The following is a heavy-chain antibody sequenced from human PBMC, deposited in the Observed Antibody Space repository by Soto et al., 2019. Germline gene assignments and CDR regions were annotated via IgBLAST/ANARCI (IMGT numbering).Heavy chain of an antibody. CDR1: GYTFTGYY. V-gene: IGHV1-2*04. CDR2: INPNSGGT. D-gene: IGHD1-26*01. CDR3: ARGGLTEPPVDY. J-gene: IGHJ4*02. Sequence: ASVKVSCKASGYTFTGYYMHWVLQAPGQGLEWMGWINPNSGGTNYAQKFQGWVTMTRDTSISTAYMELSRLRSDDTAVYYCARGGLTEPPVDYWGQGTLVTVSS.